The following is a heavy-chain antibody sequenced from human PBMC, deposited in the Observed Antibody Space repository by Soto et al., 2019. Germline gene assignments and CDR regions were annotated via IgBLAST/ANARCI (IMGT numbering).Heavy chain of an antibody. Sequence: GGSLRLSCAASGFTFSSYAMSWVRQAPGKGLEWVSAISGRGGSTYYADSVKGRFTISRDHSKTTLYLQMHRLRAGDTAVYYCAKDAYPYYDFWRGPEYYFDYWGQEPLVTVSS. V-gene: IGHV3-23*01. J-gene: IGHJ4*02. CDR3: AKDAYPYYDFWRGPEYYFDY. CDR1: GFTFSSYA. D-gene: IGHD3-3*01. CDR2: ISGRGGST.